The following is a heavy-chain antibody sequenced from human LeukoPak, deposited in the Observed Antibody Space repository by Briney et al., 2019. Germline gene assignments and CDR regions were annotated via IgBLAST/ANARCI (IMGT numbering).Heavy chain of an antibody. D-gene: IGHD3-10*01. J-gene: IGHJ6*02. CDR1: GGSFSGYY. V-gene: IGHV4-34*01. CDR3: ARGKYYGSGSSKRYYYYGMDV. CDR2: INHSGST. Sequence: PSETLPLTCAVYGGSFSGYYWSWIRQPPGKGLEWIGEINHSGSTNYNPSLKSRVTISVDTSKNQFSLKLSSVTAADTAVYYCARGKYYGSGSSKRYYYYGMDVWGQGTTVTVSS.